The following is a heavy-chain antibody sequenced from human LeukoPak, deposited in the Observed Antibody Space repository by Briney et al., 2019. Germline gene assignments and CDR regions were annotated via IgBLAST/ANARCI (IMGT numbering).Heavy chain of an antibody. CDR3: AKVGGSYSRRQRYYFDY. J-gene: IGHJ4*02. Sequence: GGSLRLSCAASGFTFSSYGMHWVRQAPGKGLEWVSAISGSGGSTYYADSVKGRFTISRDNSKNTLYLQMNSLRAEDTAVYYCAKVGGSYSRRQRYYFDYWGQGTLVTVSS. CDR2: ISGSGGST. V-gene: IGHV3-23*01. D-gene: IGHD1-26*01. CDR1: GFTFSSYG.